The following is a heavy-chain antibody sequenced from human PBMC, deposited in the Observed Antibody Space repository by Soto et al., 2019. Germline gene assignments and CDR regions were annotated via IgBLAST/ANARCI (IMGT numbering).Heavy chain of an antibody. CDR2: TYYRSKWYN. CDR3: TKDSHWGIISPTHDH. CDR1: GDSVSSNSAA. V-gene: IGHV6-1*01. D-gene: IGHD3-16*01. Sequence: PSQTLSLTCAISGDSVSSNSAAWNWIRQSPSRGLEWLGRTYYRSKWYNDYAVSVKSRITINPDTSKNLLLLQMNSLRVEDTAIYYCTKDSHWGIISPTHDHWGQGTQVTVSS. J-gene: IGHJ4*02.